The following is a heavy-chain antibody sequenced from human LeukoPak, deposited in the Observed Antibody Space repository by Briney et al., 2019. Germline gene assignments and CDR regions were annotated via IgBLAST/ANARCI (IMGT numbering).Heavy chain of an antibody. Sequence: ASVKVYCKASGYTFTSYGISWVRQAPGQGLEWMGWISAYNGNTNYAQKLQGRVTMTTDTSTSSAYMELRSLRSDDTAVYYCARDHRAISFEAGNWFDPWGQGTLVTVSS. CDR1: GYTFTSYG. V-gene: IGHV1-18*01. CDR2: ISAYNGNT. D-gene: IGHD3-3*02. J-gene: IGHJ5*02. CDR3: ARDHRAISFEAGNWFDP.